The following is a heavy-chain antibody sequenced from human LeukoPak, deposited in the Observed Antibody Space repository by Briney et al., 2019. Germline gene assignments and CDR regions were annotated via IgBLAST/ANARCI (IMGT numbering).Heavy chain of an antibody. V-gene: IGHV4-59*12. D-gene: IGHD4-17*01. J-gene: IGHJ6*03. CDR3: ARFDYGDYYYYYMDV. Sequence: SETLSLTCTVSGGSISSYYWSWIRQPPGKGLEWIGYIYYSGSTNYNPSLKSRVTISVDTSKNQFSLKLSSVTAADTAVYYCARFDYGDYYYYYMDVWGKGTTVTVSS. CDR2: IYYSGST. CDR1: GGSISSYY.